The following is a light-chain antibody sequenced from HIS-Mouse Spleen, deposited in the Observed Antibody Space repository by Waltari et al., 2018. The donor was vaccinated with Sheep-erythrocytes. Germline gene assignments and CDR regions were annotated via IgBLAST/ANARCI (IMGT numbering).Light chain of an antibody. CDR3: CSYAGSSTPWV. Sequence: QSALTQPASVSGSPGQSITISCTGHSSDVGSYNLVPWYQQHPGKAPKLMIYEGSKRPSGVSNRFSGSKSGNTASLTISGLQAEDEADYYCCSYAGSSTPWVFGGGTKLTVL. CDR1: SSDVGSYNL. J-gene: IGLJ3*02. CDR2: EGS. V-gene: IGLV2-23*01.